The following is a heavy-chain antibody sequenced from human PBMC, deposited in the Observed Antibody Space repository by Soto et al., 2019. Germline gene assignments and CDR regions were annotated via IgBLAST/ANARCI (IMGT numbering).Heavy chain of an antibody. V-gene: IGHV3-30*03. Sequence: PGWSLRLSCAASAFTFRSYGMHWVRQAPGKGLEWVAFISYDGSNTYYGDSVRGRFTISRDNSKNTLYLQMNSLRTEDTTVYYCARGGYSYGPDFDYWGQGTLVTVSS. CDR3: ARGGYSYGPDFDY. D-gene: IGHD5-18*01. J-gene: IGHJ4*02. CDR2: ISYDGSNT. CDR1: AFTFRSYG.